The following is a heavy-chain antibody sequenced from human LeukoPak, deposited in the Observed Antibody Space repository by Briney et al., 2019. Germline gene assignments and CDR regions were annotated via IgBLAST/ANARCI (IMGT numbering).Heavy chain of an antibody. J-gene: IGHJ6*02. D-gene: IGHD5-12*01. CDR1: GFTFSSYA. CDR3: ARQSGYDYVPYSYYGMDV. V-gene: IGHV3-23*01. Sequence: GGSLRLSCAASGFTFSSYAMNWVRQAPGKGLEWVSAISGSGGSTYYADSVKGRFTISRDNSKNTLYLQMNSLRAEDTAVYYCARQSGYDYVPYSYYGMDVWGQGTTVTVSS. CDR2: ISGSGGST.